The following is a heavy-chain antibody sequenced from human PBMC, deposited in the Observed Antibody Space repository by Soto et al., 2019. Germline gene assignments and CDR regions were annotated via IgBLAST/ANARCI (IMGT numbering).Heavy chain of an antibody. CDR3: SRMGGGDYIDS. D-gene: IGHD3-16*01. J-gene: IGHJ4*01. CDR1: GFSFSSYW. Sequence: EVQLVESGGGLVQPGGSLRLSCAASGFSFSSYWMHWVRQAPEKGLEWVSRIDNEGTGTSYADSVRGRFTFSRDHAKNTLFLEIGSLRPEDTAVQYCSRMGGGDYIDSWGRGTLVTVFS. V-gene: IGHV3-74*01. CDR2: IDNEGTGT.